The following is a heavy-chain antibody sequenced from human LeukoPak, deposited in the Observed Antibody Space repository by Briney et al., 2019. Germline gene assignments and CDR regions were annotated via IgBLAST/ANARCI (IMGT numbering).Heavy chain of an antibody. CDR1: GGSISSYY. CDR2: IYYSGST. Sequence: SETLSLTCTVSGGSISSYYWSWIRQPPGKGLEWIGYIYYSGSTNYNPSLKSRVTISVDTSKNQFSLKLSSVTAADTAVYYCTRDHYYDSSGYTFRHWGQGTLVTVSS. V-gene: IGHV4-59*01. CDR3: TRDHYYDSSGYTFRH. J-gene: IGHJ1*01. D-gene: IGHD3-22*01.